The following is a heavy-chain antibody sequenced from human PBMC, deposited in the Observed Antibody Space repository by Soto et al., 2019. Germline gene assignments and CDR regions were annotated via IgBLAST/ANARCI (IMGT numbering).Heavy chain of an antibody. CDR1: GFTFSSYA. Sequence: HPGGSLRLSCAASGFTFSSYAMSWVRQAPGKGLEWVSYISSSGSTIYYADSVKGRFTISRDNAKNSLYLQMNSLRAEDTAVYYCARDVVPRMVRGYNYYYGMDVWGQGTTVTVSS. V-gene: IGHV3-48*03. D-gene: IGHD3-10*01. J-gene: IGHJ6*02. CDR2: ISSSGSTI. CDR3: ARDVVPRMVRGYNYYYGMDV.